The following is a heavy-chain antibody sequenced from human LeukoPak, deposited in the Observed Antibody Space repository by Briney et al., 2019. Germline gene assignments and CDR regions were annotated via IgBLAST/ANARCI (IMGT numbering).Heavy chain of an antibody. CDR2: ISYDGSNK. Sequence: PGGSLRLSCAASGFTFSSYGMHWVRQAPGKGLEWVAVISYDGSNKYYADSVKGRFTISRDNSKNTLYLQMNSLRAEDTAVYYCAKGAQQIAARPLTEWGQGTLVTVSS. J-gene: IGHJ4*02. CDR1: GFTFSSYG. CDR3: AKGAQQIAARPLTE. V-gene: IGHV3-30*18. D-gene: IGHD6-6*01.